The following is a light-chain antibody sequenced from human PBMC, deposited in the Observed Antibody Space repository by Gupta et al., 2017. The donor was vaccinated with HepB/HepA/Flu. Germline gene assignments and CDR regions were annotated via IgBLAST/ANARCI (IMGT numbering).Light chain of an antibody. V-gene: IGLV1-40*01. CDR1: SPNIGAGYD. J-gene: IGLJ1*01. CDR2: GNN. Sequence: QSVLTQPHSVSGAPGPRVTISCTRSSPNIGAGYDVHLYRQVPGTGPKVLVYGNNTRPWGVPDRFAGSRSGTSASLAITGLQAEDEADYYCQSYDSSLYVFGTGTKVIVL. CDR3: QSYDSSLYV.